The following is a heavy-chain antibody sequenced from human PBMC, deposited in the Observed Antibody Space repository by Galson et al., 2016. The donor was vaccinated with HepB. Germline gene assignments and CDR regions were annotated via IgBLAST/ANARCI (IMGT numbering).Heavy chain of an antibody. Sequence: SLRLSCAASGFTFSSYWMTWVRQTPGQGLEWVANIRRDATQKNYVDSVKGRFTISRDNSKNTLYLQMNSLRAKDTAVYYCAREGVGIAVAATAFDYWGQGTRVTVSS. CDR1: GFTFSSYW. CDR2: IRRDATQK. V-gene: IGHV3-7*01. J-gene: IGHJ4*02. D-gene: IGHD6-19*01. CDR3: AREGVGIAVAATAFDY.